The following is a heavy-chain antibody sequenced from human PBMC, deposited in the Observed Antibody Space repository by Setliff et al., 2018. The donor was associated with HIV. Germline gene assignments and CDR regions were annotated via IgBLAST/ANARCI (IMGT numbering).Heavy chain of an antibody. J-gene: IGHJ3*02. Sequence: SETLSLTCAVSNYSINSGYCWSWVRQPAGKGLEWIGHIYTTGSTNYNPSLKSRVTISADTSNNQFSLRLTSMTAADTAVYYCAKTSVGATGLYAFDIWGQGTMVTVSS. CDR2: IYTTGST. V-gene: IGHV4-61*09. CDR3: AKTSVGATGLYAFDI. D-gene: IGHD1-26*01. CDR1: NYSINSGYC.